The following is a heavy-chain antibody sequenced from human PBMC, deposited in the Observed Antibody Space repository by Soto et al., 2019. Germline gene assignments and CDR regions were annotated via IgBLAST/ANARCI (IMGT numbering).Heavy chain of an antibody. J-gene: IGHJ4*02. Sequence: ASVKVSCKASGYMFVTYGINWVRQAPGQGLEWMGWISAYNGNTKYAQNLQGRVTMTTDASTSTDYMEMRSLRSDDTAVYYCARDLDGSGSYYTDYWGPGTLVTVSS. D-gene: IGHD3-10*01. CDR2: ISAYNGNT. CDR3: ARDLDGSGSYYTDY. V-gene: IGHV1-18*01. CDR1: GYMFVTYG.